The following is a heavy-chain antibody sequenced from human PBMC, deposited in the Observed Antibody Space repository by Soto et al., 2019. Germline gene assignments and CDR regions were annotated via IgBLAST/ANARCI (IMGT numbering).Heavy chain of an antibody. CDR3: ARANYYGSPGDFDY. CDR1: GFTFSSYS. D-gene: IGHD3-10*01. V-gene: IGHV3-48*01. Sequence: EVQLVESGGGLVQPWGSLRLSCAASGFTFSSYSMNWVCQAPGKGLEWVSYISSSSSTIYYADSVKGRYTISRDNANNSLYLQMNILVAEELAVYYCARANYYGSPGDFDYRGQGTQVTVTS. CDR2: ISSSSSTI. J-gene: IGHJ4*02.